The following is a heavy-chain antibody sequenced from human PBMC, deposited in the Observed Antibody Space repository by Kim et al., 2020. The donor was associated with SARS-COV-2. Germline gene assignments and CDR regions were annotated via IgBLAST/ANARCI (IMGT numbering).Heavy chain of an antibody. CDR3: ARDYDSSGAFDY. Sequence: TYYGDSVKGRFTISRDNDKKSLFLQMNALRADDTAMYYCARDYDSSGAFDYWGLGTRVTVSS. V-gene: IGHV3-7*03. J-gene: IGHJ4*02. CDR2: T. D-gene: IGHD3-22*01.